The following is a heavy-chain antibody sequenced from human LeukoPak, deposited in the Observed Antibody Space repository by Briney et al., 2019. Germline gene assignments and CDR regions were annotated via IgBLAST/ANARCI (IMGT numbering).Heavy chain of an antibody. CDR3: AKFGREGYCTGTTCYGSFDY. V-gene: IGHV3-23*01. CDR2: ISGSGDST. Sequence: GGSLRLSCAASELTFSSYAMTWVRQAPGKGLEWVSAISGSGDSTYYADSVKGRFTISRDNSKNTLYLQMNSLRAEDTAVYYCAKFGREGYCTGTTCYGSFDYWGQGTLVTVSS. D-gene: IGHD2-2*01. CDR1: ELTFSSYA. J-gene: IGHJ4*02.